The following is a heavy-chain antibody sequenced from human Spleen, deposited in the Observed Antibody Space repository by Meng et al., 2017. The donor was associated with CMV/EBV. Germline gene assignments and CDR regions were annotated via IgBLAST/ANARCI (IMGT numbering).Heavy chain of an antibody. D-gene: IGHD3-22*01. Sequence: CAASGFTFSSYAMHWVRQAPGKGLEWVAVISYDGSNKYYADSVKGRFTISRDNSKNTLYLQMNSLRAEDTAVYYCARDLSGYCTFDYWGQGTLVTVSS. V-gene: IGHV3-30*04. CDR1: GFTFSSYA. CDR2: ISYDGSNK. J-gene: IGHJ4*02. CDR3: ARDLSGYCTFDY.